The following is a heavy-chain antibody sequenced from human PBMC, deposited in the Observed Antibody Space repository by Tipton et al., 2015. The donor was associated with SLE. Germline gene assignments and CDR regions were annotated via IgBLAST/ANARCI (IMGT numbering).Heavy chain of an antibody. J-gene: IGHJ4*02. CDR2: IRSKAYGGTT. V-gene: IGHV3-49*03. D-gene: IGHD3-3*01. CDR3: TRDLRITIFGVVTPGY. Sequence: RSLRLSCTASGFTFGDYAMSWFRQAPGKGLEWVGFIRSKAYGGTTEYAASVKGRFTISRDDSKSIAYLQMNSLKTEDTAVYYCTRDLRITIFGVVTPGYWGQGTLVTVSS. CDR1: GFTFGDYA.